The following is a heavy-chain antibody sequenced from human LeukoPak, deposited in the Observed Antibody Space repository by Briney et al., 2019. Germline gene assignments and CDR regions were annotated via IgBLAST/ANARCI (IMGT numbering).Heavy chain of an antibody. V-gene: IGHV3-33*01. D-gene: IGHD6-19*01. CDR3: ARGGIAVAGTRFDY. CDR2: IWYDGSNK. CDR1: GFTFTSYG. Sequence: PGRSLRLSCAPSGFTFTSYGMHWVRQAPGKGLEWVAVIWYDGSNKYYADSVKGRFTISRDNSKNTLYLQKNSLRAEDTAVYYCARGGIAVAGTRFDYWGQGTLVSVSS. J-gene: IGHJ4*02.